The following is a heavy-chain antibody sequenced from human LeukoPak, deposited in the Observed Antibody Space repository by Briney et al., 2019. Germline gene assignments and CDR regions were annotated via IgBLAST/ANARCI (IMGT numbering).Heavy chain of an antibody. D-gene: IGHD1-14*01. J-gene: IGHJ4*02. Sequence: PGGSLRLSCAASGFTFSSYAMSWVRQAPGKGLEWVSAISGSGGSTYYADSVKGRFTISRDNSKNTLYLQMNSLRAEDTAVYYCAEDLKAELVFDYWGQGTLVTVSS. CDR1: GFTFSSYA. CDR3: AEDLKAELVFDY. V-gene: IGHV3-23*01. CDR2: ISGSGGST.